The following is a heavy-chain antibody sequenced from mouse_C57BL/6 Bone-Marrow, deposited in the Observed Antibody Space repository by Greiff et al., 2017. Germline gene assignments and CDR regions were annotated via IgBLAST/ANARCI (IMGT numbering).Heavy chain of an antibody. V-gene: IGHV14-4*01. CDR2: IDPEIGDT. CDR1: GFNIKDDY. D-gene: IGHD2-3*01. CDR3: SSFDGNYFEF. J-gene: IGHJ2*01. Sequence: VQLKESGAELVRPGASVKLSCTASGFNIKDDYIHWVKQRPEQGLEWIGWIDPEIGDTEYASNFQGKATITSDTSSNTAYLQLSSLTSEDTAVYYCSSFDGNYFEFWGQGTPLTVAS.